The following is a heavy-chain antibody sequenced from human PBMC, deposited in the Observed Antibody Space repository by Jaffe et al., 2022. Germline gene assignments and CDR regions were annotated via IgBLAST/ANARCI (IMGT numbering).Heavy chain of an antibody. D-gene: IGHD4-17*01. CDR3: AKDLGTLTYYFDC. CDR1: GVTFSSLA. Sequence: EVQLLESGGGLVQPGGSLRLSCAASGVTFSSLAMSWVRQAPGKGLEWVSGISGSGDSTYYADSVKGRFTISRDNSKNTLSLQMSSLRAEDTAVYYCAKDLGTLTYYFDCWGQGTLVTVSS. CDR2: ISGSGDST. J-gene: IGHJ4*02. V-gene: IGHV3-23*01.